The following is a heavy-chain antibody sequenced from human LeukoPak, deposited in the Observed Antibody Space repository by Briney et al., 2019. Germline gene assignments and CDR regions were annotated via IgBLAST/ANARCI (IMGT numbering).Heavy chain of an antibody. CDR2: IYTSGST. CDR1: GGSISSYY. Sequence: SETLSLTCTVSGGSISSYYWSWIRQPAGKGLEWIGRIYTSGSTNYNPSLKSRVTMSVDTSKNQFSLKLSPVTAADTAVYYCARGYCSSTSCYRPDAFDIWGQGTMVTVSS. V-gene: IGHV4-4*07. CDR3: ARGYCSSTSCYRPDAFDI. J-gene: IGHJ3*02. D-gene: IGHD2-2*01.